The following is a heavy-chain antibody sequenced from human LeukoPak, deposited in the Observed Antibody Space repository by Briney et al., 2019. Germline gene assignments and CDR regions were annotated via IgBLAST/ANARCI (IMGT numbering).Heavy chain of an antibody. CDR3: ARGSSDCSSTSCYYDY. CDR2: INPNSGGT. CDR1: GYTFTGYY. J-gene: IGHJ4*02. V-gene: IGHV1-2*02. D-gene: IGHD2-2*01. Sequence: GASVKASCKASGYTFTGYYMHWVRQAPGQGLEWMGWINPNSGGTNYAQKFQGRVTMTRDTSISTAYMELSRLRSDDTAVYYCARGSSDCSSTSCYYDYWGQGTLVTVSS.